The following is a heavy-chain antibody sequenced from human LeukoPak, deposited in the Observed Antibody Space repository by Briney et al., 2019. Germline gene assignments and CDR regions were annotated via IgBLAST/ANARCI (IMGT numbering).Heavy chain of an antibody. D-gene: IGHD6-13*01. CDR3: ARAYSSSWLSAFDI. Sequence: SETLSLTCTVSGGSISSYYWSWLRQPPGKGLEWIGYIDTSGSTNHNPSFKSQVTISSDTSKNQISLKLSSVTAADTAVYYCARAYSSSWLSAFDIWGQGTMVTVSS. CDR1: GGSISSYY. J-gene: IGHJ3*02. V-gene: IGHV4-4*09. CDR2: IDTSGST.